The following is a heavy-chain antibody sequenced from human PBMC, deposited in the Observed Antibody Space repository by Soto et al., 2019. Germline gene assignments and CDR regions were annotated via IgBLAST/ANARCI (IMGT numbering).Heavy chain of an antibody. CDR1: GYTFTSYG. J-gene: IGHJ4*02. D-gene: IGHD6-13*01. CDR3: ARDVAAGMIDY. CDR2: ISAHNGNT. Sequence: QVQLVQSGAEVKKPGASVKVSCKASGYTFTSYGISWVRQAPGQGLEWMGWISAHNGNTKYAQKVQGRVTMTTDTSTSTAYMALRSVRSDDTAVYYCARDVAAGMIDYWGQGTLVTVSS. V-gene: IGHV1-18*01.